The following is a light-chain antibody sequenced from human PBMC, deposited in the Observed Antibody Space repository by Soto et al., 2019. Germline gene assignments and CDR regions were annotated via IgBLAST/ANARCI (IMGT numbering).Light chain of an antibody. J-gene: IGLJ3*02. CDR1: SSNIGAGYD. CDR2: GNS. Sequence: QPVLTQPPSVSGAPGQRVTISCTGSSSNIGAGYDVHWYQQLPGTAPKLLIYGNSNRPSGVPDRFSGSKSGTSASLAITGLQAEDDADYYCQSYDSSLSGVFGGGTKVTVL. V-gene: IGLV1-40*01. CDR3: QSYDSSLSGV.